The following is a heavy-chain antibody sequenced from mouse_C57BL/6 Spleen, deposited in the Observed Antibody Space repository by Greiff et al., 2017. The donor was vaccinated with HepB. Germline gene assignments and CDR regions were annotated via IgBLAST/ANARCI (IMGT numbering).Heavy chain of an antibody. CDR1: GFTFSSYA. Sequence: EVQGVESGEGLVKPGGSLKLSCAASGFTFSSYAMSWVRQTPEKRLEWVAYISSGGDYIYYADTVKGRFTISRDNARNTLYLQMSRLKSEDTAMYYCTREGSPITTVVENAMDYWGQGTSVTVSS. J-gene: IGHJ4*01. D-gene: IGHD1-1*01. V-gene: IGHV5-9-1*02. CDR2: ISSGGDYI. CDR3: TREGSPITTVVENAMDY.